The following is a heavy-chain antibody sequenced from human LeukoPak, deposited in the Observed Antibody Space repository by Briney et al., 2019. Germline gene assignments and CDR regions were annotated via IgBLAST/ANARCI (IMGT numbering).Heavy chain of an antibody. J-gene: IGHJ4*02. CDR2: IWYDGSNK. D-gene: IGHD3-3*01. CDR1: GFTFSIYA. CDR3: ARDFYDFWSGYYNPVAY. V-gene: IGHV3-33*08. Sequence: GGSLRLSCAASGFTFSIYAMHWVRQAPGKGLEWVAVIWYDGSNKYYADSVKGRFTISRDNSKNTLYLQMNSLRAEDTAVYYCARDFYDFWSGYYNPVAYWGQGTLVTVSS.